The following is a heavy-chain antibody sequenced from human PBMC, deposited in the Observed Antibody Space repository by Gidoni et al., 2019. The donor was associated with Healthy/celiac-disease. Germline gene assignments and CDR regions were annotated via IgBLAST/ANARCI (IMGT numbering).Heavy chain of an antibody. CDR3: AYLAAAGRNALRNV. D-gene: IGHD6-13*01. V-gene: IGHV3-23*04. CDR1: AFPFSSYA. J-gene: IGHJ6*02. Sequence: EVQLVESGGGLVPPGGSLSLSFQASAFPFSSYAMSWIRQAPGKGLEWVSAISGSGGSTYYADSVKGRFTISRDNSKNTLYLQMNSLRAEDTAVYYCAYLAAAGRNALRNVWGQGTTVTVSS. CDR2: ISGSGGST.